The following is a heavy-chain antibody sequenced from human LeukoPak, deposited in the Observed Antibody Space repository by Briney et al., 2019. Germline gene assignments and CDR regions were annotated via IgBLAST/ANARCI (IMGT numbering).Heavy chain of an antibody. CDR1: GGSISSYY. CDR2: IYYSGST. CDR3: ARTVYDGTDY. V-gene: IGHV4-59*08. J-gene: IGHJ4*02. Sequence: SETLSLTCTVSGGSISSYYWSWIRQPPGKGLEWIGYIYYSGSTYYNPSLKSRVTISVDTSKNQFSLKLSSVTAADTAVYYCARTVYDGTDYWGQGTLVTVSS. D-gene: IGHD5/OR15-5a*01.